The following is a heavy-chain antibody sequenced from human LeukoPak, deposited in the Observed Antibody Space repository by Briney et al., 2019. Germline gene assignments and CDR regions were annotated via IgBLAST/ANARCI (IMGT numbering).Heavy chain of an antibody. J-gene: IGHJ4*02. Sequence: GGSLRLSCTASGFTFSSYAMNWVRQAPGKGLEWVSAISGSGGSTYYADSVQGRFTISRDNSKNTLYLQMNSLRAEDTAVYYCAKELYYYDSSGYYYVIDYWGQGTLVTVSS. V-gene: IGHV3-23*01. CDR1: GFTFSSYA. D-gene: IGHD3-22*01. CDR2: ISGSGGST. CDR3: AKELYYYDSSGYYYVIDY.